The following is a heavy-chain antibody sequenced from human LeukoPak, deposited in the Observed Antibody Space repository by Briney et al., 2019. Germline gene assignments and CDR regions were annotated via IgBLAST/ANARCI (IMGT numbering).Heavy chain of an antibody. J-gene: IGHJ4*02. Sequence: GGSRRLSCAASGFTVSSNYMSWVRQAPGKGLEWVSVIYSGGSTYYADSVKGRFTISRDNSKNTLYLQMNSLRAEDTAVYYCARSVLEWYYFDYWGQGTLVTVSS. D-gene: IGHD3-3*01. CDR1: GFTVSSNY. CDR2: IYSGGST. CDR3: ARSVLEWYYFDY. V-gene: IGHV3-66*01.